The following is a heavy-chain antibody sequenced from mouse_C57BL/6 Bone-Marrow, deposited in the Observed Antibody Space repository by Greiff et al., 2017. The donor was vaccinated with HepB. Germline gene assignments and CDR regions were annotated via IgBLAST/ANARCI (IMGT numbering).Heavy chain of an antibody. V-gene: IGHV5-12*01. CDR2: ISNGGGST. J-gene: IGHJ3*01. CDR1: GFTFSDYY. Sequence: DVKLVESGGGLVQPGGSLKLSCAASGFTFSDYYMYWVRQTPEKRLEWVAYISNGGGSTYYPDTVKGRFTISRDNAKNTLYLQMSRLKSEDTAMYYCASYGSSFAYWGQGTLVTVSA. CDR3: ASYGSSFAY. D-gene: IGHD1-1*01.